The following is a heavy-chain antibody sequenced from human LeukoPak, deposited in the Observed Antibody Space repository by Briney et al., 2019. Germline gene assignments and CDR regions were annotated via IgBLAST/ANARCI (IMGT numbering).Heavy chain of an antibody. J-gene: IGHJ3*02. CDR2: IRSKAHRYAT. CDR1: GFTFSGSS. V-gene: IGHV3-73*01. Sequence: GGSLRLSCAASGFTFSGSSMHWVRQASGKGLEWVGRIRSKAHRYATAYAASVKGRFTISRDDSRNTAYLQMNSLKSDDTAVYCCTRPPRNDYNDAFDIWGQGTMVTVSS. D-gene: IGHD5-24*01. CDR3: TRPPRNDYNDAFDI.